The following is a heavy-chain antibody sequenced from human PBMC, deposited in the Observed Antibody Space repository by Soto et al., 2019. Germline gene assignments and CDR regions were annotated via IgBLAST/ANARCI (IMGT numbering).Heavy chain of an antibody. D-gene: IGHD6-6*01. J-gene: IGHJ6*02. CDR3: ARDRSYSSSSPPPYYYYYYGMDV. V-gene: IGHV1-2*02. CDR2: INPNSGGT. Sequence: ASVKVSCKASGYTFTGYYMHWVRQAPGQGLEWMGWINPNSGGTNYAQKFQGRVTMTRDTSISTAYMELSRLRSDDTAVYYCARDRSYSSSSPPPYYYYYYGMDVWGQGTTVTVSS. CDR1: GYTFTGYY.